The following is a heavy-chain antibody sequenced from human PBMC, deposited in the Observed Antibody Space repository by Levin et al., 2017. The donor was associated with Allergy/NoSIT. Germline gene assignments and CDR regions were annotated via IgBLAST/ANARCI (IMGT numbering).Heavy chain of an antibody. V-gene: IGHV3-33*01. CDR1: GFTFSAHA. D-gene: IGHD3-10*01. CDR3: ARDRDVVGGSYDV. Sequence: GGSLRLSCTSSGFTFSAHAIHWVRQAPGKGLEWIAVIWHDGSHEFYADSVKGRFAISRDNSKNTVNLEITDLRADDTGVYYCARDRDVVGGSYDVWGRGTQVTVSS. CDR2: IWHDGSHE. J-gene: IGHJ3*01.